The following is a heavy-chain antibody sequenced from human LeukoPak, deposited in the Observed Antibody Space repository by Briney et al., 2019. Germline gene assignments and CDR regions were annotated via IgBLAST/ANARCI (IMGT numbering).Heavy chain of an antibody. Sequence: SETLSLTCTVSGGSISSYYWSWIRQPPGKGLEWIGYIYYSGSTNYNPSLKSRVTISVDTSKNQFSLKLSSVTAADTAVYYCARETAMASFDYWGQGTLVPVSS. CDR2: IYYSGST. D-gene: IGHD5-18*01. V-gene: IGHV4-59*01. CDR1: GGSISSYY. J-gene: IGHJ4*02. CDR3: ARETAMASFDY.